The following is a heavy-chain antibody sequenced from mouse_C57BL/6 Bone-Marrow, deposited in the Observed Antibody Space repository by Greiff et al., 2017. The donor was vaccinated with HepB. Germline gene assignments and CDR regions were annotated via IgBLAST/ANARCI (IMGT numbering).Heavy chain of an antibody. CDR3: AREDYGRSYWYFDV. V-gene: IGHV3-1*01. J-gene: IGHJ1*03. CDR1: GYSITSGYD. CDR2: ISYSGST. D-gene: IGHD1-1*01. Sequence: EVKLMESGPGMVKPSQSLSLTCTVTGYSITSGYDWHWIRHFPGNKLEWMGYISYSGSTNYNPSLKSRISITHDTSKNHFFLKLNAVTTEDTATYYCAREDYGRSYWYFDVWGTGTTVTVSS.